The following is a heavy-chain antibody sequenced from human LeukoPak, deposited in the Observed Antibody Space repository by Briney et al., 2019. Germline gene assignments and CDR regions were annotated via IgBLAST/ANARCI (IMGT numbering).Heavy chain of an antibody. V-gene: IGHV4-4*07. CDR3: AVYGPEGSDDF. Sequence: SETLSLTCTVSGGSIRRYYWNWIRQSAGKRLEWIGRIDPSGSTNYNPSLKSRVTMSVDTSTNQFSLKLISVTAADTAVYYCAVYGPEGSDDFWGQGTLVTVSS. D-gene: IGHD3-10*01. CDR1: GGSIRRYY. CDR2: IDPSGST. J-gene: IGHJ4*02.